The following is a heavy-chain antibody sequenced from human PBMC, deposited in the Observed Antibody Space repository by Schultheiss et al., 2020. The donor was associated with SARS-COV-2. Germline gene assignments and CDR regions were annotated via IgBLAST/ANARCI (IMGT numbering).Heavy chain of an antibody. CDR1: GYTFTGYY. V-gene: IGHV1-18*04. J-gene: IGHJ4*02. CDR2: ISAYNGNT. D-gene: IGHD3-16*02. Sequence: ASVKVSCKASGYTFTGYYMHWVRQAPGQGLEWMGWISAYNGNTNYAQKLQGRVTMTTDTSTSTAYMELRSLRSDDTAVYYCARGFYDYVWGSYRFYDYWGQGTLVTVSS. CDR3: ARGFYDYVWGSYRFYDY.